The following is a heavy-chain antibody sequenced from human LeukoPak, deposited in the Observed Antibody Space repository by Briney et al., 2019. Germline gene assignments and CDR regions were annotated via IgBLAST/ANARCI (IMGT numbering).Heavy chain of an antibody. CDR3: AKDLGYGDYVVYDY. J-gene: IGHJ4*02. CDR2: ISGSGGST. CDR1: GFTFSSYA. Sequence: GGSLRLSCAASGFTFSSYAMSWVRQAPGKGLEWVSAISGSGGSTYYADSGKGRFTISRDNSKNTLYLQMNSLRAEDTAVYYCAKDLGYGDYVVYDYWGQGTLVTVSS. D-gene: IGHD4-17*01. V-gene: IGHV3-23*01.